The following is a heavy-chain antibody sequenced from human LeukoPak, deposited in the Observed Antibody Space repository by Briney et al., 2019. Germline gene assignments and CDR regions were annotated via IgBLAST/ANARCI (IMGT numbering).Heavy chain of an antibody. CDR1: GYSISSGYY. D-gene: IGHD1-26*01. CDR2: IYHSGST. V-gene: IGHV4-38-2*01. J-gene: IGHJ4*02. CDR3: ASVVGATSPFDY. Sequence: SETLSLTCAVSGYSISSGYYWGWIRQPPGKGLEWIGSIYHSGSTYYNPSLKSRVTISVDTSKNQFPLKLSSVTAADTAVYYCASVVGATSPFDYWGQGTLVTVSS.